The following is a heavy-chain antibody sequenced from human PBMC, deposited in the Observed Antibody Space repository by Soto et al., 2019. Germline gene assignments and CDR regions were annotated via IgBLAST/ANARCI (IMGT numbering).Heavy chain of an antibody. CDR3: ARPAGYGPVDP. J-gene: IGHJ5*02. CDR2: IKEDGSEK. CDR1: GFAFSSYW. D-gene: IGHD2-15*01. Sequence: GGSLRLSCAAFGFAFSSYWMSWVRQAPGKGLEWVANIKEDGSEKYYVDSVKGRLTITRYTTKNSLYLQMNSLIAEYTAVYYCARPAGYGPVDPWGQGALVTVSS. V-gene: IGHV3-7*04.